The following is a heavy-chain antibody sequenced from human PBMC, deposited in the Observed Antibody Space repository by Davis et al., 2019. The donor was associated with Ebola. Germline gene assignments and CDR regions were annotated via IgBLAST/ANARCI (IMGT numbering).Heavy chain of an antibody. CDR1: GGSISSYY. Sequence: PSETLSLTCTVSGGSISSYYWSWIRQPPGKGLEWIWYIYYSGSTNYNPSLKSRVTISVDTSKNQFSLKLSSVTAADTAVYYCARSIGQFDSHYMDVWGKGTTVTVSS. CDR3: ARSIGQFDSHYMDV. D-gene: IGHD6-6*01. J-gene: IGHJ6*03. CDR2: IYYSGST. V-gene: IGHV4-59*01.